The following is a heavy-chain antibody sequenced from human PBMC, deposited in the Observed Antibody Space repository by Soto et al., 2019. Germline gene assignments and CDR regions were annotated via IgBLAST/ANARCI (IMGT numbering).Heavy chain of an antibody. CDR1: GYSFTSYW. CDR2: IYPGDSDT. CDR3: AKTGYCSGGSCPSRSWFDP. J-gene: IGHJ5*02. V-gene: IGHV5-51*01. Sequence: GESLKISCKGSGYSFTSYWIGWVRQMPGKGLEWMGIIYPGDSDTRYSPSFQGQVTISADKSISTAYLQWSSLKASDTAMYYCAKTGYCSGGSCPSRSWFDPWGQGTLVTVSS. D-gene: IGHD2-15*01.